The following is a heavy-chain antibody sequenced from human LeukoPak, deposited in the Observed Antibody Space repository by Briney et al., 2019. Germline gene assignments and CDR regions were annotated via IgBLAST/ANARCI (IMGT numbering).Heavy chain of an antibody. CDR1: RFTFSDYY. D-gene: IGHD6-13*01. J-gene: IGHJ3*02. Sequence: KPGGYLRLSSAAARFTFSDYYMSWIRPARGQGRVGGSYLSSSVSTIYYADPVKGRFTISRDNAKNSLYLQMNSLRAEDTAVYYCARDRSSSLPHDAFDIWGQGTMVTVSS. CDR3: ARDRSSSLPHDAFDI. V-gene: IGHV3-11*01. CDR2: LSSSVSTI.